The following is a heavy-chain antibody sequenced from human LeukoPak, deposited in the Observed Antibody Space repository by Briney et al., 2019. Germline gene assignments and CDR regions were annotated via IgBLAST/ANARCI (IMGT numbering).Heavy chain of an antibody. Sequence: KSSETLSLTCTVSGGSISSYYWSWIRQPPGKGLEWIGYIYYSGSTNYNPSLKSRVTISVDTSKNQFSLKLSSVTAADTAVYYCARLGFDTADYGGNREVLDAYYYYYGMDVWGQGTTVTVSS. CDR2: IYYSGST. CDR3: ARLGFDTADYGGNREVLDAYYYYYGMDV. V-gene: IGHV4-59*08. J-gene: IGHJ6*02. D-gene: IGHD4-23*01. CDR1: GGSISSYY.